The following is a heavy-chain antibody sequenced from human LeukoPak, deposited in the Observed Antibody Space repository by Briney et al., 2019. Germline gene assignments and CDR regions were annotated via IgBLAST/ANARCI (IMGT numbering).Heavy chain of an antibody. CDR2: ISHSSTYI. D-gene: IGHD3-22*01. Sequence: PGGSLRLSCVPSGFNFIDLYMNWVRQAPGKGLEWVSSISHSSTYISYADSVKGRFTISRDNARNSLYLQMDSLRAEDTAVYYCARGYYYDSSVAYWGQGTLVTVSS. CDR1: GFNFIDLY. J-gene: IGHJ4*02. V-gene: IGHV3-21*01. CDR3: ARGYYYDSSVAY.